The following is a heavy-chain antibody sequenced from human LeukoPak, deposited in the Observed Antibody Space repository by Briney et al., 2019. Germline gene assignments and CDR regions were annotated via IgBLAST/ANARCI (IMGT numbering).Heavy chain of an antibody. CDR2: IYHSGST. J-gene: IGHJ4*02. D-gene: IGHD3-3*01. CDR3: ARHLAIFGVVANYFDY. V-gene: IGHV4-38-2*01. CDR1: GGSFSGYY. Sequence: SETLSLTCAVYGGSFSGYYRGWIRQPPGKGLEWIGSIYHSGSTYYNPSLKSRVTISVDTSKNQFSLKLSSVTAADTAVYYCARHLAIFGVVANYFDYWGQGTLVTVSS.